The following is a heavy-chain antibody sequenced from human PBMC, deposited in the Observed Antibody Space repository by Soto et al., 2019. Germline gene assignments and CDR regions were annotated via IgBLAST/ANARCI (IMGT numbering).Heavy chain of an antibody. J-gene: IGHJ5*02. CDR1: GGSFSGYY. CDR2: INHSGST. V-gene: IGHV4-34*01. D-gene: IGHD6-19*01. Sequence: SETLSLTCAVYGGSFSGYYWSWIRQPPGKGLEWIGEINHSGSTNYNPSLKSRVTISVDTSKNQFSLKLSSVTAADTAVYYCARGRIAVAVYHSNWFDPWGQGTLVTVSS. CDR3: ARGRIAVAVYHSNWFDP.